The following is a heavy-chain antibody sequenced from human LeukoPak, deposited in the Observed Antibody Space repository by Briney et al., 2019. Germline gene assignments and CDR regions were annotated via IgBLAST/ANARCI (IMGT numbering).Heavy chain of an antibody. CDR3: ARGAWGYSVHFDN. D-gene: IGHD3-16*01. Sequence: GGSLRLSCAASGFTFSNAWMSWVRQAPGKGLEWVGRINSDGTDTNYADSAKGRFTISRDNTKNTVYLQMNSLGAEDTAVYYCARGAWGYSVHFDNWGQGALVTVSS. CDR1: GFTFSNAW. V-gene: IGHV3-74*01. J-gene: IGHJ4*02. CDR2: INSDGTDT.